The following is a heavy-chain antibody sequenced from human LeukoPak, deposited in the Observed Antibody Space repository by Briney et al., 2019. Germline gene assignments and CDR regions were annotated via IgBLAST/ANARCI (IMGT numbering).Heavy chain of an antibody. Sequence: GGSLRLSCEASGFNFNNYGMHWVRQAPGKGLEWVADLWVDGSDEYYVDSVKGRFTISRDNFKNTLFMEMNALTAGDTAIYYCAKDASDFGDSYFDHWGQGIPVTVSS. V-gene: IGHV3-33*06. D-gene: IGHD4-17*01. CDR1: GFNFNNYG. J-gene: IGHJ4*02. CDR2: LWVDGSDE. CDR3: AKDASDFGDSYFDH.